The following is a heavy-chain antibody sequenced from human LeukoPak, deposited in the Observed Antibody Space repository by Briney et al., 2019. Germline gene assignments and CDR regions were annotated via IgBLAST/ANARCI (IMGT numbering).Heavy chain of an antibody. J-gene: IGHJ4*02. CDR3: ARGLSGYPQYYFDY. D-gene: IGHD3-22*01. CDR2: ISAYNGNT. Sequence: ASVKVSCKASGYTFTSYGISWVRQAPGQGLEWMGWISAYNGNTNYAQKLQGRVTMTTDTSTSTAYMELSSLRSEDTAVYYCARGLSGYPQYYFDYWGQGTLVTVSS. CDR1: GYTFTSYG. V-gene: IGHV1-18*01.